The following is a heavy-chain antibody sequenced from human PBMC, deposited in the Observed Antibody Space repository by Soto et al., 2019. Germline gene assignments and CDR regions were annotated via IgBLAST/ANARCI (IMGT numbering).Heavy chain of an antibody. V-gene: IGHV5-10-1*01. D-gene: IGHD3-22*01. CDR2: IDPSDSYT. CDR1: GYSFISYW. Sequence: LGESLKISCKGSGYSFISYWISWVRQMPGKGLEWMGRIDPSDSYTNYSPSFQGHVTISADKSISTAYLQWSSLKASDTAMYYCAREEAGYYDSSGYPTYYYYGMDVWGQGTTVTVSS. CDR3: AREEAGYYDSSGYPTYYYYGMDV. J-gene: IGHJ6*02.